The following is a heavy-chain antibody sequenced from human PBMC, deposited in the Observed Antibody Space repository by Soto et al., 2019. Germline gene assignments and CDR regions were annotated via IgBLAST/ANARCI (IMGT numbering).Heavy chain of an antibody. V-gene: IGHV1-18*01. Sequence: QVQLAQSGAEVKKPGASVKVSCKASGYTFTTYGISWVRQAPGQGLEWMGDISTYSGNTNYAQKFQDRVTMTADTSTSTAYMELRSLRSDDTAVYYCARNSLGVWGRGTLVTVSS. D-gene: IGHD1-26*01. CDR3: ARNSLGV. J-gene: IGHJ4*02. CDR2: ISTYSGNT. CDR1: GYTFTTYG.